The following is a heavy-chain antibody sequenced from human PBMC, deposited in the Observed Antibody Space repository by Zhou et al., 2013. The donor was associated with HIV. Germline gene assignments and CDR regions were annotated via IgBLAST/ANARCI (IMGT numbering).Heavy chain of an antibody. J-gene: IGHJ4*02. Sequence: QVQLVQSGAEVKKPGSSVKVSCKASGGTFSSYAISWVRQAPGQGLEWMGGIIPIFGTANYAQKFQGRVTITADESTSAAYMELSSLRSEDTAVYYCARDRCTGARCYSTGPFDFWGQGTLVTVSS. CDR2: IIPIFGTA. V-gene: IGHV1-69*12. D-gene: IGHD2-15*01. CDR3: ARDRCTGARCYSTGPFDF. CDR1: GGTFSSYA.